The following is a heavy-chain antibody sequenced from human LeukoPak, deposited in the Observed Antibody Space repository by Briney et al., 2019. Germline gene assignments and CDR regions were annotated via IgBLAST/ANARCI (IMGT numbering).Heavy chain of an antibody. CDR3: ARDDGYNWNEDY. D-gene: IGHD1-1*01. V-gene: IGHV3-21*01. Sequence: GGSLRLSCAASGFTVSSNYMSWVRQAPGKGLEWVSSISSSSSYIYYADSVKGRFTISRDNAKNSLYLQMNSLRAEDTAVYYCARDDGYNWNEDYWGQGTLVTVSS. CDR1: GFTVSSNY. J-gene: IGHJ4*02. CDR2: ISSSSSYI.